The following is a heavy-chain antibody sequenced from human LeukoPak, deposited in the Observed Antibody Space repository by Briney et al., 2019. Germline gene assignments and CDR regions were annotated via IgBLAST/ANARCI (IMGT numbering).Heavy chain of an antibody. Sequence: GGSLRLSCAASGFTLSNYVMSWVRQAPGKGLEWVSGIINSGDRTYYADSVKGRFTISRDNSKNTLYLQMNSLRAEDTAVYYCAKATPRSSWSPFDYWGQGTLVTVSS. D-gene: IGHD6-13*01. J-gene: IGHJ4*02. V-gene: IGHV3-23*01. CDR2: IINSGDRT. CDR1: GFTLSNYV. CDR3: AKATPRSSWSPFDY.